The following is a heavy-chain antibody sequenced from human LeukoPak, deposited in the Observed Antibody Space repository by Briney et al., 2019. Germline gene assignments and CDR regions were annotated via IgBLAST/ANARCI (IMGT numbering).Heavy chain of an antibody. CDR1: GYTFTSYG. V-gene: IGHV1-18*01. CDR3: ARFGLNYGGNPGDY. CDR2: ISAYNGNT. D-gene: IGHD4/OR15-4a*01. Sequence: GASVKVSCKASGYTFTSYGISWVRQAPGQGLEWMGWISAYNGNTNYAQKLQGRVTITRDTSASTAYMELSSLRSEDTAAYYCARFGLNYGGNPGDYWGQGTLVTVSS. J-gene: IGHJ4*02.